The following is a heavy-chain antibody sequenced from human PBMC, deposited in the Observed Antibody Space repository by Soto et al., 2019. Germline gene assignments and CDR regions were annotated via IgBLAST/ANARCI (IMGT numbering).Heavy chain of an antibody. CDR1: GFTFSSYA. CDR3: ADLFGEYSGYERDY. V-gene: IGHV3-23*01. D-gene: IGHD5-12*01. CDR2: ISGSGGST. J-gene: IGHJ4*02. Sequence: AGGSQRLSSAASGFTFSSYAMSWVRQAQGKGLEWVSAISGSGGSTYYADSVKGRFTISRDNSKNTLYLQMNSLRAEDTAVYYCADLFGEYSGYERDYWGQGTLVTVSS.